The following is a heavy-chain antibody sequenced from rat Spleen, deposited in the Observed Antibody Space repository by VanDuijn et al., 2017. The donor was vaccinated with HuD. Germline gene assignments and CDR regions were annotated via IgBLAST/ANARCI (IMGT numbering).Heavy chain of an antibody. V-gene: IGHV2-13*01. CDR2: IWGDGNT. CDR3: ATEGAYYGGYLPFAY. D-gene: IGHD1-11*01. J-gene: IGHJ3*01. CDR1: GFSLSNYG. Sequence: QVQLKESGPGLVQPSQTLSLTCTVSGFSLSNYGIIWVRQPPGKGLEWMGIIWGDGNTAYNSALKSRLSISRDTSKSQVFLKMSSLKTEDTATYYCATEGAYYGGYLPFAYWGQSTLVTVSS.